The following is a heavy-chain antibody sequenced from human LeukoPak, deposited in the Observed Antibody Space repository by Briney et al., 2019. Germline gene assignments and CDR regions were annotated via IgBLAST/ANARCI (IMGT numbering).Heavy chain of an antibody. CDR1: GGSMSNIYY. Sequence: SETLSLTCNVSGGSMSNIYYWGWIRQPPGKGLEWIGYIYYSGSTNYNPSLKSRVTISVDTSKNQFSLKLSSVTAADTAVYYCARRGGYFDYWGQGTLVTVSS. CDR2: IYYSGST. CDR3: ARRGGYFDY. J-gene: IGHJ4*02. V-gene: IGHV4-59*01. D-gene: IGHD2-15*01.